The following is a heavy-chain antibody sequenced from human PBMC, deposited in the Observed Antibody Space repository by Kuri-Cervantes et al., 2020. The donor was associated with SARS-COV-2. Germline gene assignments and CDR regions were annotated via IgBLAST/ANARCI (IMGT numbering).Heavy chain of an antibody. CDR2: ISASGAST. CDR1: GFTFNSHS. CDR3: AKVGTSIAVSGRFDY. D-gene: IGHD6-19*01. J-gene: IGHJ4*02. Sequence: LTCAASGFTFNSHSMNWVRQAPGKGLEWVSVISASGASTYYADSVKGRFTISRDNSKNTLYLQMNSLRAEDTAVYYCAKVGTSIAVSGRFDYWGQGTLVTVSS. V-gene: IGHV3-23*01.